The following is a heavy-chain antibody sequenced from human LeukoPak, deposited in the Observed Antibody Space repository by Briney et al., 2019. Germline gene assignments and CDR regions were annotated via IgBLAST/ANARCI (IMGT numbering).Heavy chain of an antibody. J-gene: IGHJ3*02. D-gene: IGHD3-10*01. Sequence: GRSLRLSCAASGFTLSSYGMHWVRQAPGKGLEWVAVISYDGSNKYYADSVKGRFTISRDNSKNTLYLQMNSLRAEDTAVYYCAKAHYYGSGKNAFDIWGQGTMVTVSS. V-gene: IGHV3-30*18. CDR2: ISYDGSNK. CDR3: AKAHYYGSGKNAFDI. CDR1: GFTLSSYG.